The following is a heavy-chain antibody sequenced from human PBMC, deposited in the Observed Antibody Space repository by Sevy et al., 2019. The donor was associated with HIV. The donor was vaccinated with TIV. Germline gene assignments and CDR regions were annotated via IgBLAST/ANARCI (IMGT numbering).Heavy chain of an antibody. Sequence: SETLSLTCTVSGGSISSSSYDWGWIRQPPGKGLEWIGSIFYTGTTYYNPSLKSRVTISVDTSKNQFSLKLTTVTAADTALYCCVRHGGLVDRALDYWGQGTPVTVSS. V-gene: IGHV4-39*01. CDR2: IFYTGTT. CDR3: VRHGGLVDRALDY. D-gene: IGHD3-10*01. J-gene: IGHJ4*02. CDR1: GGSISSSSYD.